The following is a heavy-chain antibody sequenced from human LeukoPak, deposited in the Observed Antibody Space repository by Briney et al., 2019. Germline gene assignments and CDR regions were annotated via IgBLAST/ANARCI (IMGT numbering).Heavy chain of an antibody. D-gene: IGHD2-2*01. CDR3: ARVGALYCSSTSCYAFDI. CDR2: INPSGGST. J-gene: IGHJ3*02. Sequence: ASVKVSCKASGYTFTSYYMHWVRQAPGQGLEWMGIINPSGGSTSYAQEFQGRVTITADESTSTAYMELSSLRSEDTAVYYCARVGALYCSSTSCYAFDIWGQGTMVTVSS. V-gene: IGHV1-46*01. CDR1: GYTFTSYY.